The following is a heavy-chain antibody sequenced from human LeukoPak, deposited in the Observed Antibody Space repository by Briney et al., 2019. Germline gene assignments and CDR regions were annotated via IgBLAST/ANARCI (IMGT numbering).Heavy chain of an antibody. V-gene: IGHV4-59*08. CDR1: GGSISSYY. CDR2: IYYSGST. J-gene: IGHJ4*02. Sequence: PSETLSLTCIVSGGSISSYYWSWIRQPPGKGLEWIGYIYYSGSTNYNPSLKSRVTISVDTPKNQFSLKLSSVTAADTAVYYCARQKYYYDSSGYLGLGYYFDYWGQGTLVTVSS. D-gene: IGHD3-22*01. CDR3: ARQKYYYDSSGYLGLGYYFDY.